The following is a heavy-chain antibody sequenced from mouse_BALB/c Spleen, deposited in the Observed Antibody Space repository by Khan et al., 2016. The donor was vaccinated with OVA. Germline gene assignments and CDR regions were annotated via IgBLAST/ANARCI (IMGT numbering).Heavy chain of an antibody. V-gene: IGHV3-2*02. J-gene: IGHJ2*01. D-gene: IGHD2-2*01. CDR3: ARGYGEDFDY. CDR1: GYSITTDYA. Sequence: EVELVEAGPGLAKPSQSLSLTCTVTGYSITTDYAWNWMRQFPGNKLEWMGNISDSGNTKYNPSLKSRISITPDTSKNPSFLQLKSFTTEAIASCYRARGYGEDFDYWGQGTTLTVSS. CDR2: ISDSGNT.